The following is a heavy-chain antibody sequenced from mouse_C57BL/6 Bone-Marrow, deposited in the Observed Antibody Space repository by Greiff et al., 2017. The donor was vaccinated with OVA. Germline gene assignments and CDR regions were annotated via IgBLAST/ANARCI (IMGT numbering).Heavy chain of an antibody. CDR2: IDPENGDT. D-gene: IGHD2-2*01. Sequence: VQLQQSGAELVRPGASVKLSCTASGFNIKDDYMHWVKQRPEQGLEWIGWIDPENGDTEYASKFQGKATITADTSSNTAYLQLSSLTSEDTAVYYCTFMVTTRFAYWGQGTLVTVSA. CDR3: TFMVTTRFAY. J-gene: IGHJ3*01. V-gene: IGHV14-4*01. CDR1: GFNIKDDY.